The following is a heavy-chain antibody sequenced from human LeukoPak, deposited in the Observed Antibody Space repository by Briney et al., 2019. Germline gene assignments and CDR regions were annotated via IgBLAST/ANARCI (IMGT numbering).Heavy chain of an antibody. CDR1: GFSFSSSA. V-gene: IGHV3-23*01. J-gene: IGHJ4*02. CDR2: ISGSADVT. D-gene: IGHD1-1*01. Sequence: GGSLRLSCAASGFSFSSSAMSWVRQAPGKGLEWVSDISGSADVTYYADSVKGRFIISRDNSKNTLYLQMNSLRAEDTAVYYCAKAETMTQRGYFDYWGQGTLVTVSS. CDR3: AKAETMTQRGYFDY.